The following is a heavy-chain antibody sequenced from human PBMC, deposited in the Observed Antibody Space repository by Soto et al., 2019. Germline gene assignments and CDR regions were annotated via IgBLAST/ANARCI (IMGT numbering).Heavy chain of an antibody. D-gene: IGHD6-19*01. CDR2: INHSGST. V-gene: IGHV4-34*01. J-gene: IGHJ6*02. Sequence: SETLSLTFAVYGGSFSGYYWSWIRQPPGKGLEWIGEINHSGSTNYNPSLKSRVTISVDTSKNQFSLKLSSVTAADTAVYYCARSKGGSSGWYDYYYYGMDVWGQGTTVTVSS. CDR3: ARSKGGSSGWYDYYYYGMDV. CDR1: GGSFSGYY.